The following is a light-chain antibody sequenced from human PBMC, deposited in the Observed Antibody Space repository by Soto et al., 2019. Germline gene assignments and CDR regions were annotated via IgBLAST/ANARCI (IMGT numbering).Light chain of an antibody. CDR1: QTISSW. Sequence: DIQMTQSPSTLSGPVGDRVTITCRASQTISSWLAWYQQKPGKAPKILIYKASTLKSGVPSMFSGSGAGTEFTRTISSLQPDDVATYYCQHYNSYSEAFGQGTKVDIK. V-gene: IGKV1-5*03. J-gene: IGKJ1*01. CDR2: KAS. CDR3: QHYNSYSEA.